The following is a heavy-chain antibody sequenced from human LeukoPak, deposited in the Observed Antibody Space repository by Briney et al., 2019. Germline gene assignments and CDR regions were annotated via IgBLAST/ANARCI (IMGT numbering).Heavy chain of an antibody. D-gene: IGHD3-10*01. Sequence: SVKVSCKASGGTFSSYAISWVRQAPGQGLEWMGRIIPIFGTANYAQKFQGRVTITTDESTSTAYMELSGLRSEDTAVYYCARDRSYYGSGSYYDYWGQGTLVTVSS. CDR1: GGTFSSYA. V-gene: IGHV1-69*05. J-gene: IGHJ4*02. CDR3: ARDRSYYGSGSYYDY. CDR2: IIPIFGTA.